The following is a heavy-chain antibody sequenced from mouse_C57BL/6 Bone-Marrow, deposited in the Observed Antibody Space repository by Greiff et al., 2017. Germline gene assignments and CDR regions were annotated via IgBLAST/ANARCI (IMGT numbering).Heavy chain of an antibody. V-gene: IGHV1-42*01. Sequence: EVQLQQSGPELVKPGASVKISCKASGYSFTGYYMNWVKQSPEKSLEWIGEINPSTGGTTYNQKFKAKATLTVDKSSSTAYMQLKSLTSEDSAVXYCARGLRRRFAYWGQGTLVTVSA. D-gene: IGHD2-2*01. CDR1: GYSFTGYY. CDR3: ARGLRRRFAY. CDR2: INPSTGGT. J-gene: IGHJ3*01.